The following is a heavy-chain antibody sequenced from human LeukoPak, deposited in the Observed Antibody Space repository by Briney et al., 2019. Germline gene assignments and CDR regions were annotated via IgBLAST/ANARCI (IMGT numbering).Heavy chain of an antibody. Sequence: GRSLRLSCAASGFTFADYAMHWVRQAPGKSLEWVSGISWTSGVIAYADSVKGRFTISRDNAKSSLHLQMNSLRAEDTAFYYCVKVSSTTGTTDWGQGALVTVSS. CDR1: GFTFADYA. CDR2: ISWTSGVI. J-gene: IGHJ4*02. D-gene: IGHD1-1*01. V-gene: IGHV3-9*01. CDR3: VKVSSTTGTTD.